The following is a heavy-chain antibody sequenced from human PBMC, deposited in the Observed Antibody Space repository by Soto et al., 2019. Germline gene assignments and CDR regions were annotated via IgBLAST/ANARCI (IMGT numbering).Heavy chain of an antibody. Sequence: QMQLVHSGPEVKEPGTSIKVSCKASGFTFSKSAVQWVRQARGQRLEWIGRIVVGTGNTKYAQKFQERVSITRDMSTSTACMELSSLRSDDTAVYYCAADLGRAWLHFNAFEVWGLGTMVTVSS. CDR1: GFTFSKSA. V-gene: IGHV1-58*01. D-gene: IGHD5-12*01. J-gene: IGHJ3*01. CDR3: AADLGRAWLHFNAFEV. CDR2: IVVGTGNT.